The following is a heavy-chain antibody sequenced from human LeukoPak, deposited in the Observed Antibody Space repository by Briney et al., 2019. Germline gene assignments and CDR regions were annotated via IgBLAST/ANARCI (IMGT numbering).Heavy chain of an antibody. J-gene: IGHJ4*02. D-gene: IGHD5-12*01. Sequence: PGGSLRLSCSASGFTFSSYAMHWVRQAPGKGLEYVSSISSNGGSTYYADSVKGRFTISRDNSKNTLFLQMSSVRAEDTAVYYCASPYSGYGYNFDYWGQGTLVTVSS. CDR1: GFTFSSYA. CDR2: ISSNGGST. V-gene: IGHV3-64D*06. CDR3: ASPYSGYGYNFDY.